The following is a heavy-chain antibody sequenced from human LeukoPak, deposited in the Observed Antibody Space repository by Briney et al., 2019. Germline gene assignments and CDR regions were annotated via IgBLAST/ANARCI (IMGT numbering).Heavy chain of an antibody. J-gene: IGHJ4*02. CDR1: GFTFSTYS. CDR2: ISSSSSYI. D-gene: IGHD3-22*01. CDR3: AKDTGYYYDSSNYMY. Sequence: NSGGSLRLSCAASGFTFSTYSMNWVRQAPGKGLEWVSSISSSSSYIFYADSVKGRFTISRDNAKNSLYLQMNSLRAEDTALYYCAKDTGYYYDSSNYMYWGQGTLVTVSS. V-gene: IGHV3-21*04.